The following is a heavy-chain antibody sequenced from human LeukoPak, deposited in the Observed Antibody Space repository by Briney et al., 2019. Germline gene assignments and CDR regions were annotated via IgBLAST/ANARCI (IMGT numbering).Heavy chain of an antibody. Sequence: GGSLRLSCAASGFTFSSCAMHWVRQAPGKGLEYVSAISSNGGSTYYANSVKGRFTISRDNSKNTLYLQMGSLRAEDMAVYYCAREFLAYCGGDCYDLGYWGQGTLVTVSS. CDR1: GFTFSSCA. J-gene: IGHJ4*02. V-gene: IGHV3-64*01. CDR3: AREFLAYCGGDCYDLGY. D-gene: IGHD2-21*02. CDR2: ISSNGGST.